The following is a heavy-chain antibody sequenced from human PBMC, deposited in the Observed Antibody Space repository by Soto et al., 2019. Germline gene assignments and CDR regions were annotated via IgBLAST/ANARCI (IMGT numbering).Heavy chain of an antibody. CDR2: ITSSGNSV. CDR3: ASIHYFGNSAKWYFDL. CDR1: GFTFSSYA. Sequence: EVQLVESGGGLVNPGGSLRLSCAASGFTFSSYAMNWVRQAPGKGLEWVSSITSSGNSVYYADSVKGRFTISRDNAKNSLYLQMNSLRDEDTAVYYCASIHYFGNSAKWYFDLWGRGTLVTVSS. D-gene: IGHD3-22*01. V-gene: IGHV3-21*01. J-gene: IGHJ2*01.